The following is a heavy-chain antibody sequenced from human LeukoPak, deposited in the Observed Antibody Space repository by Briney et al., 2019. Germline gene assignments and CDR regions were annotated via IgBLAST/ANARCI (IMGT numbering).Heavy chain of an antibody. CDR2: TCYRPKWYN. J-gene: IGHJ3*02. V-gene: IGHV6-1*01. Sequence: SQTLALTCAISGDSVSSNSAAWNWIRQSPSRGLEWLGRTCYRPKWYNDYAVSVKSRITINPDTSKNQFSLQLNSVTPEDTAVYYYARESVVYAIQANDAFDIWGQGTMVTVSS. CDR1: GDSVSSNSAA. CDR3: ARESVVYAIQANDAFDI. D-gene: IGHD2-8*02.